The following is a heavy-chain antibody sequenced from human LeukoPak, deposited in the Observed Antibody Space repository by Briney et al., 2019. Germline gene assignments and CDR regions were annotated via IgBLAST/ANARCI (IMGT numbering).Heavy chain of an antibody. CDR3: ARSISRPIGVRGVTAYYYYLDV. J-gene: IGHJ6*03. CDR1: GDTLSSNSAA. CDR2: TYYRSDLYN. V-gene: IGHV6-1*01. Sequence: SQTLSLTCALSGDTLSSNSAAWNWLRQSPSRGLEGLVRTYYRSDLYNDYEVAVKSRITINPDTSKYQFFLRLNSVTPADTSRYYCARSISRPIGVRGVTAYYYYLDVWDKGTTVTVSS. D-gene: IGHD3-10*01.